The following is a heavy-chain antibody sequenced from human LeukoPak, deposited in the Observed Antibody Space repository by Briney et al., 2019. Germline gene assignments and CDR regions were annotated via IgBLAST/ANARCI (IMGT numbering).Heavy chain of an antibody. J-gene: IGHJ4*02. CDR1: GGPINSNIYY. D-gene: IGHD4-17*01. CDR3: ARAAPEDGDLVDY. CDR2: IYYSGST. Sequence: SETLSLTCNVSGGPINSNIYYWAWVRQPPGKGLEWIGSIYYSGSTYYNPSLKSRITISVDTFRSQVSLKLSSVTAADTAVYYCARAAPEDGDLVDYWGQGTLVTVSS. V-gene: IGHV4-39*07.